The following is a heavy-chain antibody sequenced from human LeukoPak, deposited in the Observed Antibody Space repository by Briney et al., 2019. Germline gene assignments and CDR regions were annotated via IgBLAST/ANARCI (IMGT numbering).Heavy chain of an antibody. V-gene: IGHV1-18*01. CDR3: ARVHSYCSTTSCLDY. J-gene: IGHJ4*02. CDR1: GYTFTIYG. Sequence: ASVKLSFKASGYTFTIYGISWVRHSPGQGLEWVGWSSAYNGNSNYAQKFQGRVTMTTDTSTSTGYMELRSLRSDDTAVYYCARVHSYCSTTSCLDYWGQGTLVTVSS. CDR2: SSAYNGNS. D-gene: IGHD2-2*01.